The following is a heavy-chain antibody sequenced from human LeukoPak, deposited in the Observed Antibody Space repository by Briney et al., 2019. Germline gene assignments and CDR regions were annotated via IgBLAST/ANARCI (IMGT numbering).Heavy chain of an antibody. D-gene: IGHD4-11*01. CDR3: ARETHSNLNWFDP. CDR2: IYTSGST. V-gene: IGHV4-4*07. CDR1: GGSISSYY. J-gene: IGHJ5*02. Sequence: SETLSLTCTVSGGSISSYYWSWIRQPAGEGLEWIGRIYTSGSTNYNPSLKSRVTMSVDTSENQFSLKLSSVTAADTAVYYCARETHSNLNWFDPWGQGTLVTVSS.